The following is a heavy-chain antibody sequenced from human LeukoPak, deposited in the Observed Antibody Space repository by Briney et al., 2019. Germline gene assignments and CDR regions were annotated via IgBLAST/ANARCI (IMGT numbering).Heavy chain of an antibody. CDR1: GGSISTYY. J-gene: IGHJ4*02. Sequence: SETLSLTCTVSGGSISTYYWTWTRQLPGKGLEWIGYIYYSGSTNYNPSLKSRVTISVDTSENQFSLKLRSVTAADTAVYCCARDRYGYDSSFDYWGQGTLVTVSS. V-gene: IGHV4-59*01. CDR3: ARDRYGYDSSFDY. CDR2: IYYSGST. D-gene: IGHD5-12*01.